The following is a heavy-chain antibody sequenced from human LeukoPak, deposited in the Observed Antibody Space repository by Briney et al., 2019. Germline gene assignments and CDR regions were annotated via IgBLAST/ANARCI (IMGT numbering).Heavy chain of an antibody. CDR1: GGSISSSSYY. D-gene: IGHD5-24*01. CDR2: IYYSGST. J-gene: IGHJ4*02. V-gene: IGHV4-39*01. CDR3: AKSDGYGLIDY. Sequence: SETLSLTCTVSGGSISSSSYYWGWIRQPPGKGLEWIGSIYYSGSTYYNPSLKSRVTISVDTSKNQFSLKLSSVTAADTAVYYCAKSDGYGLIDYWGQGTLVTVSS.